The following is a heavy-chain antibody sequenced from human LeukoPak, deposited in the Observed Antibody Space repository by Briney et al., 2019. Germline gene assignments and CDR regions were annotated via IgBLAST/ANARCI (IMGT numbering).Heavy chain of an antibody. Sequence: ASVKVSCKASGYTFTGYYMHWVRQAPGQGLEWMGRINPNSGGTNYAQKFQGRVTMTRDTSISTAYMELSRLRSDDTAVYYCASSPIITGTTDWCDPWGQGTLVTVSS. J-gene: IGHJ5*02. CDR2: INPNSGGT. V-gene: IGHV1-2*06. CDR1: GYTFTGYY. CDR3: ASSPIITGTTDWCDP. D-gene: IGHD1-20*01.